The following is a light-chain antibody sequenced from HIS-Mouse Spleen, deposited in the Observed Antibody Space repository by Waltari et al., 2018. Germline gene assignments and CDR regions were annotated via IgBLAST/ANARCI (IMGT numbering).Light chain of an antibody. J-gene: IGLJ3*02. CDR2: DDS. V-gene: IGLV3-21*03. Sequence: SYVLTQPPSVSVAPGKTARITRGGNNIGSKRVHWYQQQQGQAPVLVVYDDSDRPSGIPERFSGSNSGNTATLTISRVEAGDEADYYCQVWDSSSDHWVFGGGTKLTVL. CDR3: QVWDSSSDHWV. CDR1: NIGSKR.